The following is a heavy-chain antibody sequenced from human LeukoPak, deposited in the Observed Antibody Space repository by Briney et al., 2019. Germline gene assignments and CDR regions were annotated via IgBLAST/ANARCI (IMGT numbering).Heavy chain of an antibody. CDR1: GGSVTSGGYY. CDR2: VYYTGST. Sequence: SQTLSLTCTVSGGSVTSGGYYWSWIRQHPGKGLEWIGYVYYTGSTYYNPSLKSRVTISPDTSKNQFSLKVSSVTAADTTVYYCARISAGRYGMDVWGQGTTVTVSS. D-gene: IGHD6-6*01. V-gene: IGHV4-31*03. J-gene: IGHJ6*02. CDR3: ARISAGRYGMDV.